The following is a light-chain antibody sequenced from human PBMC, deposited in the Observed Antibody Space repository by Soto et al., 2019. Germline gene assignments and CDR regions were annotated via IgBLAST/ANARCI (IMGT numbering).Light chain of an antibody. CDR3: QQYDNLIT. V-gene: IGKV1-33*01. J-gene: IGKJ5*01. CDR1: QGIRND. CDR2: DAS. Sequence: IQMTQSPSSLSASVVDRVTITCRASQGIRNDLGWYQQKPGKAPKLLIYDASNLETGVPSRFSGSGSGTDFTFTISSLQPEDIATYYCQQYDNLITFGQGTRLEIK.